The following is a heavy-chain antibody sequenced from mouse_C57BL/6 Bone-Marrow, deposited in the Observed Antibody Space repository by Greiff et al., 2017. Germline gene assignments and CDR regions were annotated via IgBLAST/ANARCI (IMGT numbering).Heavy chain of an antibody. J-gene: IGHJ4*01. CDR1: GFTFSSYA. D-gene: IGHD3-3*01. Sequence: EVKLQESGAGLVKPGGSLKLSCAASGFTFSSYAMPWVRQTPEKRLEWVAYISSGGDYIDYADTVKGRFTIARDKARNTLYLQMSSLKSEDTAMYYCARAGTGDYAMDYWGQGTSVTVSS. CDR3: ARAGTGDYAMDY. V-gene: IGHV5S21*01. CDR2: ISSGGDYI.